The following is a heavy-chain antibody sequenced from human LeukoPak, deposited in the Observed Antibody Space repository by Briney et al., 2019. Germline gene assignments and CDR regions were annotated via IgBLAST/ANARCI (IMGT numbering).Heavy chain of an antibody. D-gene: IGHD3-22*01. Sequence: SETLSLTCTVSGVSIGSYYWSWIRQPPGKGLEWLGYIYDAGTTNYSPSLQSRLNITVDTSKNQFSLKLSSVTAADTAVYYCARRNYYDSSGYFWFDPWGQGTLVTVSS. CDR3: ARRNYYDSSGYFWFDP. J-gene: IGHJ5*02. CDR2: IYDAGTT. CDR1: GVSIGSYY. V-gene: IGHV4-59*08.